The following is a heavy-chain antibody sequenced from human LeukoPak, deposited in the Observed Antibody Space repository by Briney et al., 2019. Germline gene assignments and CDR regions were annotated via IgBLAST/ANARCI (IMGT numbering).Heavy chain of an antibody. V-gene: IGHV3-11*04. J-gene: IGHJ3*02. CDR3: ARGPRYYYYDSSGYYYGGAFDI. Sequence: GGSLRLSCAASGFRFSDWYMNWIRQAPGKGLEWVSYISESGSSIYYADSVKGRFTISRDNAKNSLYLQMNSLRAEDTAVYYCARGPRYYYYDSSGYYYGGAFDIWGQGTMVTVSS. D-gene: IGHD3-22*01. CDR1: GFRFSDWY. CDR2: ISESGSSI.